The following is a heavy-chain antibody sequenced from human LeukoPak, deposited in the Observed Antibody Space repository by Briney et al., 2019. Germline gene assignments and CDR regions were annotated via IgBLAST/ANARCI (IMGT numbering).Heavy chain of an antibody. CDR3: ARDLSGSSIDY. J-gene: IGHJ4*02. CDR2: IWYDGSNK. CDR1: GFTFSSYG. Sequence: TGGSLRLSCAASGFTFSSYGMHWVRQAPGKGLEWGAVIWYDGSNKYYADSVKGRFTISKNNYNNTVYLQMNSLRAEDKAVYYCARDLSGSSIDYWGQGTLVTVSS. D-gene: IGHD1-26*01. V-gene: IGHV3-33*01.